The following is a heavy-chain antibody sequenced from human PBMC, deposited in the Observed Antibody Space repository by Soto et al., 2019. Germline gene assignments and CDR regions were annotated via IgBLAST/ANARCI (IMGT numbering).Heavy chain of an antibody. CDR3: ARHYNSGGFLSYRFDY. D-gene: IGHD6-25*01. CDR2: IYYSGST. V-gene: IGHV4-59*08. CDR1: GGSISSHL. Sequence: SETLSLTCTVSGGSISSHLWSWVRQPPGKGLEWIGYIYYSGSTNYNPSLNSRVTISVDTSKKYFSLKLTSVTATDTAVYYCARHYNSGGFLSYRFDYWGQGTLVTVSS. J-gene: IGHJ4*02.